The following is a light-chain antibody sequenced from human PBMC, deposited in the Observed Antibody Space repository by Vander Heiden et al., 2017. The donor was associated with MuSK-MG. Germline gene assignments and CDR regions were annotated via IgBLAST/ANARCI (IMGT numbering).Light chain of an antibody. Sequence: SALTQPASVSGYPGQSITISCSGASSNVGTYDLVSWYQQFPGNPPKLILYEVTRRPSGVSNRFSGSKSDTTASLTISGLQTEDEADYYCCAYAGRRSVVFGGGTRVTVL. J-gene: IGLJ2*01. V-gene: IGLV2-23*02. CDR1: SSNVGTYDL. CDR3: CAYAGRRSVV. CDR2: EVT.